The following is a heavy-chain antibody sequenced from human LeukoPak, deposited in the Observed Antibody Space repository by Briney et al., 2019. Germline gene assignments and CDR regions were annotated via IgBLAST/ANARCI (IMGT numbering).Heavy chain of an antibody. J-gene: IGHJ5*02. CDR2: IIPIFGTA. CDR1: GYTFTGYY. D-gene: IGHD3-16*01. Sequence: ASVKVSCKASGYTFTGYYMHWVRQAPGQGLEWMGGIIPIFGTANYAQKFQGRVTITADESTSTVYMELTSLRSDDTALYYCARVRSIMGGGYNFFDPWGQGTQVIVSS. CDR3: ARVRSIMGGGYNFFDP. V-gene: IGHV1-69*13.